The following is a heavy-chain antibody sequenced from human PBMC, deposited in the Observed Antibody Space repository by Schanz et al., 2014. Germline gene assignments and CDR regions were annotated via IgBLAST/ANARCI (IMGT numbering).Heavy chain of an antibody. Sequence: VQLVESGGGLVKPGGSLRLSCAASGFSIRNHDMHWVRQATGAGLEWVSAIGTAGDTFYLDSVKGRFTISRENAKNSLYLQMNSLRAGDTAVYYCARDSRPNYDFLTAYYSIDYWGQGTLVTVSS. CDR2: IGTAGDT. CDR1: GFSIRNHD. CDR3: ARDSRPNYDFLTAYYSIDY. D-gene: IGHD3-9*01. V-gene: IGHV3-13*04. J-gene: IGHJ4*02.